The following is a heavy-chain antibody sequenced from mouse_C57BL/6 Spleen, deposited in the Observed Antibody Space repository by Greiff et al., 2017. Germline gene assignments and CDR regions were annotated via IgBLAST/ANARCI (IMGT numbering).Heavy chain of an antibody. CDR1: GYTFTSYW. CDR2: IYPGSGST. CDR3: AREGDGYFAY. D-gene: IGHD2-3*01. Sequence: QVHVKQPGAELVKPGASVKMSCKASGYTFTSYWITWVKQRPGQGLEWIGDIYPGSGSTNYNEKFKSKATLTVDTSSSTAYMQLSSLTSEDSAVYYCAREGDGYFAYWGQGTLVTVSA. V-gene: IGHV1-55*01. J-gene: IGHJ3*01.